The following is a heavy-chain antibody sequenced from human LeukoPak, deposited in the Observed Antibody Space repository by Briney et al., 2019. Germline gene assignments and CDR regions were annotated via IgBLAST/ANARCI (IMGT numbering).Heavy chain of an antibody. V-gene: IGHV3-73*01. CDR3: TRYYGGNPEP. D-gene: IGHD4-23*01. Sequence: PGGSLRLSCAASGFTFSGSAMHWVRQASGKGLEWVGRVRSKANSYATAYAASVKGRFTISRDDSKNTAYLQMNSPKTEDTAVYYCTRYYGGNPEPWGQGTLVTVSS. CDR1: GFTFSGSA. J-gene: IGHJ4*02. CDR2: VRSKANSYAT.